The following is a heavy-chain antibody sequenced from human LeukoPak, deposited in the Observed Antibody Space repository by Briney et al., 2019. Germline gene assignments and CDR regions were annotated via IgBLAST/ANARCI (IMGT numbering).Heavy chain of an antibody. CDR2: VSAYNANT. Sequence: ASVKVSCKASGYSFGAYGISWVRQAPGQGLEWMGWVSAYNANTDYADNFQGRLTMTADTSTSTAYMDLRSLRSDDTAVYYCAVNYYDTTLSFAFDIWGQGTMLTVSS. CDR1: GYSFGAYG. CDR3: AVNYYDTTLSFAFDI. V-gene: IGHV1-18*01. D-gene: IGHD3-22*01. J-gene: IGHJ3*02.